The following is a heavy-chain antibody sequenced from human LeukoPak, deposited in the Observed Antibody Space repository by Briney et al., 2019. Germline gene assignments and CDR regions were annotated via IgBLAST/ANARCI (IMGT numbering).Heavy chain of an antibody. CDR2: FDPEDGET. CDR1: GYTLTELS. J-gene: IGHJ4*02. V-gene: IGHV1-24*01. CDR3: AKGAEYYFDY. Sequence: ASVNVSCKVSGYTLTELSMHWVRQAPGKGLEWMGGFDPEDGETIYAQKFQGRVTMTEDTSTDTAYTELSSLRSEDTAVYYCAKGAEYYFDYWGQGTLVTVSS.